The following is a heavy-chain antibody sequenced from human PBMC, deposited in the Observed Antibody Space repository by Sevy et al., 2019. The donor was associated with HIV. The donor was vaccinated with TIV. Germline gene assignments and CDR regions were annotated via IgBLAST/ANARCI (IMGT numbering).Heavy chain of an antibody. V-gene: IGHV3-21*01. CDR2: ISSSSSYI. CDR1: GFTFSSYS. Sequence: GGSLRLSCAASGFTFSSYSMNWVRQAPGKGLEWVSSISSSSSYIYYADSVKGRFTISRDNAKNSLYLQMNSLGAEDTAVYYCARDLLDFKYYDILTGYYFSFIMDYWGQGTLVTVSS. CDR3: ARDLLDFKYYDILTGYYFSFIMDY. J-gene: IGHJ4*02. D-gene: IGHD3-9*01.